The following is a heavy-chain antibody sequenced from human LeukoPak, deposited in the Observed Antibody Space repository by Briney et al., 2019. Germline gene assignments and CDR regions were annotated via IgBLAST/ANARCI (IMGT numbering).Heavy chain of an antibody. CDR1: EFTFNNYA. CDR3: AKSKGVGATDY. D-gene: IGHD1-26*01. J-gene: IGHJ4*02. V-gene: IGHV3-23*01. Sequence: GGSLRLSCAASEFTFNNYAMSRVRQAPGKGLEWVSTISGSVGSTYYADSVKGRFTISRDNSKNTLFLQMSSLRAEDTAVYYCAKSKGVGATDYWGQGTLVTVSS. CDR2: ISGSVGST.